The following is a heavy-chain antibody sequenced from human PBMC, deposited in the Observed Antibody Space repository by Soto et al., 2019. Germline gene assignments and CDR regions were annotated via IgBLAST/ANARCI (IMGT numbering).Heavy chain of an antibody. J-gene: IGHJ6*03. Sequence: SETLSLTCAVYGGSFSGYYWSWIRQPPGKGLEWIGDINHSGSTNYNPSLKSRVTISVDTSKNQFSLKLSSVTAADTAVYYCASLWFGELSLTNYYCYMDVWGKGTTVTVSS. CDR2: INHSGST. D-gene: IGHD3-10*01. CDR3: ASLWFGELSLTNYYCYMDV. V-gene: IGHV4-34*01. CDR1: GGSFSGYY.